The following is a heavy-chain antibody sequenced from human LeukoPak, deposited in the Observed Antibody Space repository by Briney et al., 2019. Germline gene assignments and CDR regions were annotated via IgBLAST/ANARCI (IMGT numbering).Heavy chain of an antibody. CDR1: GYRFTENA. V-gene: IGHV1-3*04. CDR3: GRGGSSGVDY. CDR2: IRTDNGNT. D-gene: IGHD2-15*01. Sequence: ASVKVSCKPFGYRFTENALHWVRQAPGQRLEWMGWIRTDNGNTKYSQKFQGRVTLTRDTSASTVYVELNSLRSEDTAVYYCGRGGSSGVDYWGQGTLVTVS. J-gene: IGHJ4*02.